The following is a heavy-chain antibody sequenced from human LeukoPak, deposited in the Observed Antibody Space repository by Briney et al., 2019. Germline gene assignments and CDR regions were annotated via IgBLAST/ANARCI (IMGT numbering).Heavy chain of an antibody. Sequence: PGGSLRLSCAASGFIFSTHWMTWVRQAPGKGLEWVANIKQDGSVKQYVDSVKGRFTISRDNVKNSLYLQMNSLRAEDSAVYYCSAGDVFDIWGQGTMVTVSS. CDR1: GFIFSTHW. J-gene: IGHJ3*02. D-gene: IGHD1-26*01. CDR3: SAGDVFDI. CDR2: IKQDGSVK. V-gene: IGHV3-7*01.